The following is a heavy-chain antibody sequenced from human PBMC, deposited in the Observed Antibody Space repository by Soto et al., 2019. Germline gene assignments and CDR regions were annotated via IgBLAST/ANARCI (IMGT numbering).Heavy chain of an antibody. Sequence: EVQLVESGGGLVQPGGSPRLSCAASGFTFSDHYMQWVRQAPGKGLEWVARIRNKANSYTTIYAASGKGRFTISRDGSKNSLYLEMSSLRAEDTAVYYCSRGAEGKTPAGSLNYYYGMDVWGQGTTVTVSS. J-gene: IGHJ6*02. D-gene: IGHD3-10*01. V-gene: IGHV3-72*01. CDR1: GFTFSDHY. CDR3: SRGAEGKTPAGSLNYYYGMDV. CDR2: IRNKANSYTT.